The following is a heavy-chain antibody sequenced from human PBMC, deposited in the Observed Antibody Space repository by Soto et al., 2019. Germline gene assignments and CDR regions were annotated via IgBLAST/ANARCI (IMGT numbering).Heavy chain of an antibody. V-gene: IGHV3-21*01. CDR1: GLTFSSYS. CDR3: ARAPTSTYCSSTSCYDYYYYMDV. J-gene: IGHJ6*03. D-gene: IGHD2-2*01. CDR2: ISSSSSYI. Sequence: PGGSLRLSCAASGLTFSSYSMSWVRQAPGKGPEWVSSISSSSSYIYYADSVKGRFTISRDNAKNSLYLQMNSLRAEDTAVYYCARAPTSTYCSSTSCYDYYYYMDVRGKRTTVTVSS.